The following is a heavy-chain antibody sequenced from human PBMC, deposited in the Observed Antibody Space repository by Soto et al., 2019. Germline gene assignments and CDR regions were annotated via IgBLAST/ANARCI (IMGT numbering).Heavy chain of an antibody. CDR3: ARPDSGNYLDEPFDI. CDR2: ISSSGYT. V-gene: IGHV3-11*03. J-gene: IGHJ3*02. Sequence: GGSLRLSCAASGFPFSDYYMNWIRQAPGKGLEWVSYISSSGYTNYADSVKGRFTISRDNAKKSLYLQMSSLRAEDTAVYYCARPDSGNYLDEPFDIWGLGTMVTVSS. D-gene: IGHD1-26*01. CDR1: GFPFSDYY.